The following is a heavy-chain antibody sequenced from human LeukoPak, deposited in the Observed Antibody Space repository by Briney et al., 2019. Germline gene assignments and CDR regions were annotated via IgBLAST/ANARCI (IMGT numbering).Heavy chain of an antibody. D-gene: IGHD6-6*01. CDR2: IKQDGSEK. J-gene: IGHJ4*02. Sequence: GGSLRLSCAASGFTFSSYWVSWVRQAPGKGLEWVANIKQDGSEKYYVDSVKGRFTISRDNAKNSLYLQMNSLRAEDTAVYYCARDKAGKYSSSHGDWGQGTLVTVSS. V-gene: IGHV3-7*01. CDR1: GFTFSSYW. CDR3: ARDKAGKYSSSHGD.